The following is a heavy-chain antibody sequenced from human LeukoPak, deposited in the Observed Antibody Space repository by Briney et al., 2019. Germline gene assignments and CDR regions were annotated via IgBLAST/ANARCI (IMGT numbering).Heavy chain of an antibody. V-gene: IGHV1-69*06. D-gene: IGHD3-16*01. CDR1: GGTFSSYA. CDR2: IIPIFGTA. Sequence: SVNVSYKASGGTFSSYAISWVRQAPGQGLEWMGGIIPIFGTANYAQKFQGRVTITADKSTSTAYMELSSLRSEDTAVYYCARVSCFYMDVWGKGTAVTVSS. CDR3: ARVSCFYMDV. J-gene: IGHJ6*03.